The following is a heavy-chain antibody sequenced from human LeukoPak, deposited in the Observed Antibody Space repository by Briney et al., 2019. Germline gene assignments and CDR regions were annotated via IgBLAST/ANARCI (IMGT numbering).Heavy chain of an antibody. CDR1: GGSISSSSYY. Sequence: SETLSLTCTVSGGSISSSSYYWGWIRQPPGKGLEWIGTIHYSGSTYFNPSLQSRVTISVDTSKNHFSLKLSSVTAADTAVYYCARDGLRAPADYWGQGTLVTVSS. J-gene: IGHJ4*02. CDR2: IHYSGST. CDR3: ARDGLRAPADY. D-gene: IGHD3-16*01. V-gene: IGHV4-39*07.